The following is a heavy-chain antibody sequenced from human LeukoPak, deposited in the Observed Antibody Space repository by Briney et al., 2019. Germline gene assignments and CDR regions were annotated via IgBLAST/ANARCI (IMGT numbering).Heavy chain of an antibody. J-gene: IGHJ3*02. CDR3: AKRSI. Sequence: GGSLRLSCAASGFTFSSYAMSWVRQAPGKGLEWVSYISSSGSTKDYANSVKGRFTISRDNAKNSLYLQMNSLRAEDTAVYYCAKRSIRGQGTMVTVSP. CDR1: GFTFSSYA. V-gene: IGHV3-48*03. CDR2: ISSSGSTK.